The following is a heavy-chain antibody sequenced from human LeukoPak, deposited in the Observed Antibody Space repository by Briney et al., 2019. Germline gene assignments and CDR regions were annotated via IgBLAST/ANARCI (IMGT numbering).Heavy chain of an antibody. V-gene: IGHV4-4*07. J-gene: IGHJ5*02. CDR2: IYTSGST. CDR1: GGSISSYY. Sequence: PSETLSLTCTVSGGSISSYYWSWIRQPAGKGLEWIGRIYTSGSTNYNPSLKSRVTMSVDTSKNQFSLKLSSVTAADTAAYYCARAWGVGGSYINWFDPWGQGTLVTVSS. CDR3: ARAWGVGGSYINWFDP. D-gene: IGHD1-26*01.